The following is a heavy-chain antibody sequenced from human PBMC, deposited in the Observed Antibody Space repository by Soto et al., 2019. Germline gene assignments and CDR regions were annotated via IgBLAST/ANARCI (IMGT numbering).Heavy chain of an antibody. D-gene: IGHD3-16*01. J-gene: IGHJ4*02. CDR2: IYWNDDK. CDR1: GFSVSARGVG. Sequence: SGPTLANPTQTLTLTCALSGFSVSARGVGVGWIRQPPGKALEWLAIIYWNDDKLYRPSLQSRLTITKDTSKNQVVLTMTNMDPVDTATYYCAHSPWGAAPDYWGQGTPVTVSS. CDR3: AHSPWGAAPDY. V-gene: IGHV2-5*01.